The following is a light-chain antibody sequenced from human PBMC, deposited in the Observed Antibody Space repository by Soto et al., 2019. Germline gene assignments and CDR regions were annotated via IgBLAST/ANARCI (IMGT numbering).Light chain of an antibody. V-gene: IGKV3-20*01. CDR1: QTVTSTF. J-gene: IGKJ1*01. Sequence: VLTQSPGTLSLSPGERATLSCRASQTVTSTFLAWYQQKPDQAPRLLIYGASRRATGIPDRFSGSGSGTDFTLTITRLEPEDFAVYYCHQYDSSRTFGQGTKVEMK. CDR2: GAS. CDR3: HQYDSSRT.